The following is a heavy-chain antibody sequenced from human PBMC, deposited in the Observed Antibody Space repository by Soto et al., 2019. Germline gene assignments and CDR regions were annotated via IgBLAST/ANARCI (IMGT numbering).Heavy chain of an antibody. CDR1: GFTFSSYA. Sequence: PVGSLRLSCAASGFTFSSYAMHWVRQAPGKGLEWVAVISYDGSNKYYADSVKGRFTISRDNSKNTLYLQMNSLRAEDTAVYYCARDLSRSDYDFWSGVGYGMDVWGQGTTVTVSS. J-gene: IGHJ6*02. CDR3: ARDLSRSDYDFWSGVGYGMDV. CDR2: ISYDGSNK. V-gene: IGHV3-30-3*01. D-gene: IGHD3-3*01.